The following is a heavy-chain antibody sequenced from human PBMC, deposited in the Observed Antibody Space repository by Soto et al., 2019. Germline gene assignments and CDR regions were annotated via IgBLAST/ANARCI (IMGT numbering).Heavy chain of an antibody. CDR2: IYYSGST. Sequence: PSETLSLTCTVSGGSISSYGYYWSWIRQHPGKGLEWIGYIYYSGSTYYNPSLKSRVTISVDTSKNQFSLKLSSVTAADTAVYYCARDESYGDYYYGMDVWGQGTTVTVSS. D-gene: IGHD4-17*01. V-gene: IGHV4-31*03. CDR1: GGSISSYGYY. CDR3: ARDESYGDYYYGMDV. J-gene: IGHJ6*02.